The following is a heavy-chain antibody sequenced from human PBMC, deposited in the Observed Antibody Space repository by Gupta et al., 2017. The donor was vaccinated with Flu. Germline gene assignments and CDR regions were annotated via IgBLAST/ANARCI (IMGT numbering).Heavy chain of an antibody. CDR2: INPSGSSA. Sequence: QVQLVQSGAEVKKPGASVKISCKASGYTFTSHWMHWVRQAPGQGLEWMGVINPSGSSAVYAQRCQGRVSMTRDTSTSTDYLELSSLRSEDTAVYFCARDHSYYDGSGTYWWFDPWGQGTLVTVSS. V-gene: IGHV1-46*01. D-gene: IGHD3-10*01. CDR3: ARDHSYYDGSGTYWWFDP. CDR1: GYTFTSHW. J-gene: IGHJ5*02.